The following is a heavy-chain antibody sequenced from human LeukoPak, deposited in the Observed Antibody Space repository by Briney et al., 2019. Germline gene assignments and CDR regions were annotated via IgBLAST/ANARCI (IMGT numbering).Heavy chain of an antibody. V-gene: IGHV4-59*01. CDR1: GGSISSYY. CDR2: IYYSGST. D-gene: IGHD5-18*01. J-gene: IGHJ4*02. CDR3: ARGHRTVTFDY. Sequence: SETLSLTCTVSGGSISSYYWSWIRQPAGKGLEWIGYIYYSGSTNYNPSLKSRVTISVDTSKNQFSLKLSSVTAADTAVYYCARGHRTVTFDYWGQGTLVTVSS.